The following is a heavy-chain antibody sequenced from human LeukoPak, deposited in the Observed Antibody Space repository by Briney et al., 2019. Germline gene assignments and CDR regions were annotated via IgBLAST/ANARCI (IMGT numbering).Heavy chain of an antibody. V-gene: IGHV1-2*02. CDR3: ASAYCGGDCYSGPGDY. CDR2: INPNSGGT. Sequence: ASVKVSCKASGYTFTGYYMHWVRQAPGQGLEWMGWINPNSGGTNYAQKFQGRVTMTRDTSISTAYMELSRLRSDDTAVYYCASAYCGGDCYSGPGDYWGQGSLVTVSS. D-gene: IGHD2-21*02. J-gene: IGHJ4*02. CDR1: GYTFTGYY.